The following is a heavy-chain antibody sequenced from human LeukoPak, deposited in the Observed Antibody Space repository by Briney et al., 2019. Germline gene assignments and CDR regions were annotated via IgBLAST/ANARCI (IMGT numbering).Heavy chain of an antibody. D-gene: IGHD3-3*01. CDR3: ARDGLDDFLFDP. Sequence: GASVKVSCKASGYTFTSYAMNWVRQAPGQGLEWMGWINPNSGGTNYAQKFQGRVTMTRDTSISTAYMELSRLRSDGTAVYYCARDGLDDFLFDPWGQGTLVTVSS. CDR1: GYTFTSYA. CDR2: INPNSGGT. V-gene: IGHV1-2*02. J-gene: IGHJ5*02.